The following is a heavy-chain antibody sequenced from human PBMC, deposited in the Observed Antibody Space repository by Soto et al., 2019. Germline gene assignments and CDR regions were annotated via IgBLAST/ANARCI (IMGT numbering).Heavy chain of an antibody. Sequence: ASVKVSCKTSGYTFTSSGIHWVRQAPGQRLEWMGWINPGNGIPRYSQNFQGRITITRDTSANTVYIELSSLRSEDTTIYYCARDQSSSIDSWGQGTLVTVSS. V-gene: IGHV1-3*01. CDR2: INPGNGIP. CDR1: GYTFTSSG. D-gene: IGHD6-6*01. J-gene: IGHJ4*02. CDR3: ARDQSSSIDS.